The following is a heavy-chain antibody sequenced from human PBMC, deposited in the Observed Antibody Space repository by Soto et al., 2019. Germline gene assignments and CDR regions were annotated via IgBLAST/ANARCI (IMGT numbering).Heavy chain of an antibody. J-gene: IGHJ3*02. CDR1: GGSISSYY. CDR3: ARQGKVDDAFDI. Sequence: SETLSLTCTVSGGSISSYYWSWIRQPPGKGLEWIGYIYYSGSTNYNPSLKSRVTISVDTSKNKFSLKRSFVTAADTAVYYCARQGKVDDAFDIWGQGTMVTVSS. CDR2: IYYSGST. V-gene: IGHV4-59*08.